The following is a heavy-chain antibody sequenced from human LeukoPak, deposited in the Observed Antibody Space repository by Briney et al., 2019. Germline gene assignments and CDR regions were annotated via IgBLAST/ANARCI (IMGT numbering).Heavy chain of an antibody. V-gene: IGHV3-11*05. CDR3: ARASNPWLQLT. CDR2: ISSSSSYT. CDR1: GFTFSDYY. D-gene: IGHD5-24*01. Sequence: GGSLRLSCAASGFTFSDYYMSWIRQAPGKGLEWVSYISSSSSYTNYADSVKGRFTISRDNAQTSLYLQMNSLRAEDTAVYYCARASNPWLQLTWGQGTLVTVSS. J-gene: IGHJ5*02.